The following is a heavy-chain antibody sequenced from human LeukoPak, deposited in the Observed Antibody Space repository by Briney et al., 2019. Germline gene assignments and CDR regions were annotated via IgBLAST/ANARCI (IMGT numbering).Heavy chain of an antibody. CDR1: GFTFSSYS. D-gene: IGHD1-14*01. Sequence: GSLRLSCAASGFTFSSYSMNWFRQAPGKGLEWVSSISSSSSYIYYADSVKGRFTISRDNAKNSLYLQMNSLRAEDTAVYYCATYRTLADAFDIWGQGTMVTVSS. J-gene: IGHJ3*02. V-gene: IGHV3-21*01. CDR3: ATYRTLADAFDI. CDR2: ISSSSSYI.